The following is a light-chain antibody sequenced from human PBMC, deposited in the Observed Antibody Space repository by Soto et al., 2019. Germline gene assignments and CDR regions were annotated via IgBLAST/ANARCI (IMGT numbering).Light chain of an antibody. CDR3: QLYGSSPPYI. CDR2: TAS. V-gene: IGKV3-20*01. J-gene: IGKJ2*01. Sequence: EIVLTQSPGTVSLSPGERATLSCRASQSVSSSSLAWYQQRPGQAPRLLFFTASSRATGTPDRFSGSGSGTDFTLTISRLEPEDFAVYYCQLYGSSPPYIFGPGTKVDIK. CDR1: QSVSSSS.